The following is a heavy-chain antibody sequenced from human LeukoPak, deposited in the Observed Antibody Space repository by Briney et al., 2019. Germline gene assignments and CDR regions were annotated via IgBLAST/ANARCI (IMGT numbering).Heavy chain of an antibody. CDR3: ARVVVRGVHNQLDY. D-gene: IGHD3-10*01. Sequence: GGSLRLSCAASGFTFSSYEMNWVRQAPGKGLEWVSYISSSGSTIYYADSVKGRFTISRDNAKNSLYLQMNSLRAEDTAVYYCARVVVRGVHNQLDYRGQGTLVTVSS. CDR2: ISSSGSTI. J-gene: IGHJ4*02. CDR1: GFTFSSYE. V-gene: IGHV3-48*03.